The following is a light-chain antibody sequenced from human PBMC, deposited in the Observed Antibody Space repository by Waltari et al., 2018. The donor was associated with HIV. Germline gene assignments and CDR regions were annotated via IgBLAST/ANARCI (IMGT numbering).Light chain of an antibody. J-gene: IGLJ3*02. V-gene: IGLV6-57*02. Sequence: TGSSGSIASNSVYWYQQRPGSAPTTVIFKNNQRPSGVPDRFSGSIDFSSNSASLTISGLTTEDEADYFCQSYDDIDHWVFGGGTKLTVL. CDR1: SGSIASNS. CDR3: QSYDDIDHWV. CDR2: KNN.